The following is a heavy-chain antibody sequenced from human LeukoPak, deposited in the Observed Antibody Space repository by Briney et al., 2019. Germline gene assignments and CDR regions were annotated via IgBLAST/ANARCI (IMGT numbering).Heavy chain of an antibody. Sequence: KPSETLSLTCTVSGGSISSYYWSWIRQPPGKGLEWIGYIYYSGSTNYNPSLKSRVTISVDTSKNQFSLKLRSVTAADTALYFCARLGQLWFQKDYWGQGTLVTVSS. CDR1: GGSISSYY. J-gene: IGHJ4*02. D-gene: IGHD5-18*01. V-gene: IGHV4-59*08. CDR2: IYYSGST. CDR3: ARLGQLWFQKDY.